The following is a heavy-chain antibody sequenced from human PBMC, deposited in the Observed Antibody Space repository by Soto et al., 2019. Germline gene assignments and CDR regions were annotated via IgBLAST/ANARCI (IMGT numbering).Heavy chain of an antibody. V-gene: IGHV4-39*01. CDR2: IYDSGST. CDR3: ARRAGSSPMYGGTMNGFDP. CDR1: GVSIRSSGYY. Sequence: DTLSLTCADSGVSIRSSGYYWVRIRQPPGEGREYIGSIYDSGSTYYNLSIKSRVIISADMSKNQFALRVSSVPGTDTAVYYCARRAGSSPMYGGTMNGFDPLGQGTLVTVSS. D-gene: IGHD3-10*02. J-gene: IGHJ5*02.